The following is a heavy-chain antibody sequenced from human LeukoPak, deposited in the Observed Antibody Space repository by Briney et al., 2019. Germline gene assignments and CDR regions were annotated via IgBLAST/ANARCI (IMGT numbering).Heavy chain of an antibody. Sequence: GGSLRLSCVVSGFTFSGYYMSWVRQAPGKGLEWVANIKQDGVEKHYVDSVKGRFTISRDSAKNSLYLQMNSLRAEDTAVYYCARDPSRYDLDYWGQGTLVTVSS. V-gene: IGHV3-7*01. CDR3: ARDPSRYDLDY. CDR2: IKQDGVEK. J-gene: IGHJ4*02. D-gene: IGHD5-12*01. CDR1: GFTFSGYY.